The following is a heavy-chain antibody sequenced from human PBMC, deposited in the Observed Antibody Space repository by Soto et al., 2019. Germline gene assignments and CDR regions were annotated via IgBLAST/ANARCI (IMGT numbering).Heavy chain of an antibody. V-gene: IGHV5-51*01. CDR2: IYPGDSDT. Sequence: GESLKXSCKGSGYSFTSYWIGWVRQMPGKGLEWMGIIYPGDSDTRYSPSFQGQVTISADKSISTAYLQWSSLKASDTAMYYCATHYDFWSGFPLDYYYYGMDVWGQGTTVTVSS. CDR3: ATHYDFWSGFPLDYYYYGMDV. D-gene: IGHD3-3*01. CDR1: GYSFTSYW. J-gene: IGHJ6*02.